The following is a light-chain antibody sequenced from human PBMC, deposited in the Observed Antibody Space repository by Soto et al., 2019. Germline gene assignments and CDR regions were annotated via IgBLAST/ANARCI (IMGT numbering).Light chain of an antibody. J-gene: IGKJ1*01. Sequence: DIQITQSPSTLSASVGDSVTITCRASQSIRSLLAWYQQKPGKAPKVLIYDASSLASGVPSRFRGSGSGTEFTLTISRLQPDDFYTYYCQHYNSYSEAFGQGTKVDIK. CDR2: DAS. CDR1: QSIRSL. V-gene: IGKV1-5*01. CDR3: QHYNSYSEA.